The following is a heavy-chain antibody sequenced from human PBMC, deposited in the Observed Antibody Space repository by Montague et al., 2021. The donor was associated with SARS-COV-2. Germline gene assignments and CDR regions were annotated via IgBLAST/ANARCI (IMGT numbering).Heavy chain of an antibody. CDR1: GGSISSGDYY. D-gene: IGHD6-13*01. CDR2: IYYSGST. J-gene: IGHJ2*01. V-gene: IGHV4-31*03. CDR3: ARAQWGQQLATWYFDL. Sequence: TLSLTCTVSGGSISSGDYYWSWIRQHPGKGLEWIGYIYYSGSTYYNPSLKSRVTISVDTSKNQFSLKLSSVTAADTAVYYCARAQWGQQLATWYFDLWGRGTLVTVSS.